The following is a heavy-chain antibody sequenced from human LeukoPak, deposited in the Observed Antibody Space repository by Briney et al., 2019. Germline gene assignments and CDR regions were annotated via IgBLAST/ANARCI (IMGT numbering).Heavy chain of an antibody. CDR1: GFSVSTKY. V-gene: IGHV3-66*01. J-gene: IGHJ4*02. CDR3: ARDGLLGATNPFDY. CDR2: IYGADGT. Sequence: TGGSLRLSCAASGFSVSTKYMSWVRQAPGKGLEWVSIIYGADGTYYANSVKGRFTISRDNSKNTLYLQMNSLRPEDTAVYYCARDGLLGATNPFDYWGQGTLVTVSS. D-gene: IGHD1-26*01.